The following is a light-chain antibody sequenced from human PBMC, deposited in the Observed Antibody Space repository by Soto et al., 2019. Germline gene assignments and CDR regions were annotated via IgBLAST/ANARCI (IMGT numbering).Light chain of an antibody. CDR3: QQYVSSPWA. V-gene: IGKV3-20*01. CDR1: QSVSSN. J-gene: IGKJ1*01. Sequence: EIVVTHSPATLSVSPGERATLSCRASQSVSSNLAWYQQKPGQAPRLLFFGASIRATGIPDRFSGSGSGTDFTLTISRLEPEDFAVYYCQQYVSSPWAFGQGTKVDIK. CDR2: GAS.